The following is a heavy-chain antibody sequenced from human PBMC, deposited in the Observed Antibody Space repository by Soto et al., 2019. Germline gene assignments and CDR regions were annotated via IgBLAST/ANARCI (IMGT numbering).Heavy chain of an antibody. CDR3: ARHGRTTVTNFDY. J-gene: IGHJ4*02. V-gene: IGHV4-39*01. CDR2: IYYSGST. D-gene: IGHD4-17*01. CDR1: GGSINSSSYY. Sequence: QLQLQESGPGLVKPSETLSLTCTVSGGSINSSSYYWGWIRQPPGKGLEWIGSIYYSGSTYYNPSLKSRVTISVDTSKNQFSLKLSSVTAADTAVYYCARHGRTTVTNFDYWGQGTLVTVSS.